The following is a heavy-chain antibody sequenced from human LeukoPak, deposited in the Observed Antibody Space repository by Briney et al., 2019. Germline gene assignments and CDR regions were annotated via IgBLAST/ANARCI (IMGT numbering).Heavy chain of an antibody. D-gene: IGHD1-26*01. CDR3: ARHVEIWWEPLAGAFDI. CDR1: GGSISSSNW. V-gene: IGHV4-4*02. CDR2: IYHSGST. J-gene: IGHJ3*02. Sequence: PSGTLSLTCAVSGGSISSSNWWSWVRQPPGQGLEWIGEIYHSGSTNYNPSLKSRVTISVDKSKNQFSLKLSSVTAADTAVYYCARHVEIWWEPLAGAFDIWGQGTMVTVSS.